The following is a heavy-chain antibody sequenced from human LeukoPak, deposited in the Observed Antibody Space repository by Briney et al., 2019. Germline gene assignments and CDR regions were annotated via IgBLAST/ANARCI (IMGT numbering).Heavy chain of an antibody. J-gene: IGHJ6*04. CDR3: ARGRGITPLLDV. Sequence: GGSLRLSCAASGFSFSSYGMSWVRQAPGKGLEWVSAISGSGGSTYYADSVKGRFTISRDNAKNSLYLQMNSLRAEDTAVYYCARGRGITPLLDVWGKGTTVTISS. CDR2: ISGSGGST. V-gene: IGHV3-23*01. CDR1: GFSFSSYG. D-gene: IGHD3-10*01.